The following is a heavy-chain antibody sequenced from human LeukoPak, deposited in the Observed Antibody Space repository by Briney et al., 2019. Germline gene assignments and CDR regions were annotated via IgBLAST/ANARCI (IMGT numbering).Heavy chain of an antibody. J-gene: IGHJ4*02. CDR3: ATQHTLWSPLDC. D-gene: IGHD3-10*01. CDR1: RFTFSEYA. V-gene: IGHV3-23*01. CDR2: IGGDARSP. Sequence: GGSLRLSCAAFRFTFSEYAMHWVRQAPGKGLEWVSVIGGDARSPYYADSVKGRFTISRDNAKNSLYLQMNSLRAEDTAVYYCATQHTLWSPLDCWGQGTLVTVSS.